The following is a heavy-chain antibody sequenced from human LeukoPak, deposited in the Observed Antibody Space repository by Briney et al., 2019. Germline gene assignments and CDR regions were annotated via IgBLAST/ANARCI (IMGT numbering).Heavy chain of an antibody. Sequence: SESLSLTCTVSGGSIGNLYWSWIRQAAGKGLEWIGRLIKGADTNYNPSLGGRVTVVVDTSHNHFSLILRSVTAADTDIYYCARGIGVYAFDVWGQGTMVTVSP. J-gene: IGHJ3*01. CDR1: GGSIGNLY. CDR2: LIKGADT. D-gene: IGHD6-13*01. CDR3: ARGIGVYAFDV. V-gene: IGHV4-4*07.